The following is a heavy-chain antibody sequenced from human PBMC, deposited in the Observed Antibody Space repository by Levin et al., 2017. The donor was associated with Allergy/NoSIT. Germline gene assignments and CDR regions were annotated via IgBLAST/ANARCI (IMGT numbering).Heavy chain of an antibody. J-gene: IGHJ4*02. CDR3: ARVNSGFSFDC. CDR1: GFTFSSYS. CDR2: ISGTDNYI. V-gene: IGHV3-21*01. D-gene: IGHD6-19*01. Sequence: GGSLRLSCAASGFTFSSYSFSWVRQAPGKGLEWVASISGTDNYIYYEDSVKGRFTISRDNTKNSLSLQMDSLRAEDTAVYYCARVNSGFSFDCWGQGSLVTVSS.